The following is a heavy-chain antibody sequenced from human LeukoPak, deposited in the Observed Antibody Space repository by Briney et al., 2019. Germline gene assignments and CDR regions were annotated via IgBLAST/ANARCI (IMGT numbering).Heavy chain of an antibody. Sequence: GGSLRLSCAASGFTVSTNYMCWVRQAPGKGLEWVSLIYSGGGTYYADSVKGRFTISRDNSRNTLSLQMNSLRVDDTAVYYCARGFRSVTTWGYFDYWGQGALVTVSS. D-gene: IGHD4-17*01. V-gene: IGHV3-66*01. CDR2: IYSGGGT. J-gene: IGHJ4*02. CDR3: ARGFRSVTTWGYFDY. CDR1: GFTVSTNY.